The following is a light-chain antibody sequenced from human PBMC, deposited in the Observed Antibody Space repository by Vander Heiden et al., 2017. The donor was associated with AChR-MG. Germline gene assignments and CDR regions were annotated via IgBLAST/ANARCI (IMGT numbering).Light chain of an antibody. J-gene: IGLJ2*01. Sequence: QSALTQPPSASGSPGQPVTLSCTGTSSDVGGYNYVSWYQQHPGKAPKHMIYEVSKRPSGVPDRFSGSKSGNTASLTVSGLQAEDEADYYCSSYAGSNIVVFGGGTKLTVL. CDR2: EVS. CDR1: SSDVGGYNY. V-gene: IGLV2-8*01. CDR3: SSYAGSNIVV.